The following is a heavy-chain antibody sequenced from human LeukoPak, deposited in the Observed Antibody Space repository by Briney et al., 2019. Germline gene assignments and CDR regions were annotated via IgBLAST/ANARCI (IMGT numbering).Heavy chain of an antibody. J-gene: IGHJ4*02. D-gene: IGHD4/OR15-4a*01. CDR1: DDSIRSYY. V-gene: IGHV4-59*01. CDR3: ARVHKTMAYFDY. CDR2: IYYSGST. Sequence: SETLSLTCTVSDDSIRSYYWSWIRQPPGKGLEWIGHIYYSGSTNYHPSLKSRVTISVDTPTNHNSRKLSSVTAADTAIYYCARVHKTMAYFDYWGQGTLVTVSS.